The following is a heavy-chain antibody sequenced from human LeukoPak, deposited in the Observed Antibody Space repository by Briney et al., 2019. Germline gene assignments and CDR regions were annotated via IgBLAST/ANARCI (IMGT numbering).Heavy chain of an antibody. V-gene: IGHV1-69*04. CDR2: IIPILGIA. D-gene: IGHD1-26*01. CDR3: ARGTTVGATFAYYYGMDV. J-gene: IGHJ6*02. Sequence: SVKVSCKASGGTFSSYAISWVRQAPGQGLEWMGRIIPILGIANYAQKFQGRVTITADKSTSTAYMELSSLRSEDTAVYYCARGTTVGATFAYYYGMDVWGQGTTVTVSS. CDR1: GGTFSSYA.